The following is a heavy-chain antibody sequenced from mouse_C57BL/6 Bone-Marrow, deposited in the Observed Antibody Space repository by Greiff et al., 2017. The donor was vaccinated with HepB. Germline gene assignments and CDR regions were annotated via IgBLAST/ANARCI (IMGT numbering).Heavy chain of an antibody. D-gene: IGHD2-4*01. J-gene: IGHJ4*01. Sequence: VQRVESGAELARPGASVKLSCKASGYTFTSYGISWVKQRTGQGLEWIGEIYPRSGNTYYNEKFKGKATLTADKSSSTAYMELRRLTSEDSAVYFWARSRWMDYDYADYAMGYWGQGTSVTVSS. CDR2: IYPRSGNT. CDR3: ARSRWMDYDYADYAMGY. CDR1: GYTFTSYG. V-gene: IGHV1-81*01.